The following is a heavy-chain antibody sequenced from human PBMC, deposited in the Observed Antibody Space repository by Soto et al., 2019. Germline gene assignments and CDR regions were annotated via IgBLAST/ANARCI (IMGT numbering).Heavy chain of an antibody. CDR2: IYYSGST. CDR1: GGSISSYY. D-gene: IGHD4-17*01. J-gene: IGHJ4*02. V-gene: IGHV4-59*08. CDR3: ARWYGDALDY. Sequence: QVQLQESGPGLVKPSETLSLTCTVSGGSISSYYWSWIRQPPGKGLEWIGYIYYSGSTNYNPSLTSRVTISVDTSKNQFSLKLSSVTAADTAVYYCARWYGDALDYWGQGTLVTVSS.